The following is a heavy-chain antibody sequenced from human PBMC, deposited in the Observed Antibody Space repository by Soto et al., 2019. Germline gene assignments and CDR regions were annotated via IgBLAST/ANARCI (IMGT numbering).Heavy chain of an antibody. CDR2: IYRGGST. Sequence: EVQLVETGGGLIQPGGSLRLSCAASGFTVSSNYMSWVRQAPGKGLEWVSVIYRGGSTYYADSVKGRFTISRDNSKNTLYLQMNSLRAEDTAVYYCARDRAVNYYDSSHAFDIWGQGTMVTVSS. CDR1: GFTVSSNY. J-gene: IGHJ3*02. V-gene: IGHV3-53*02. CDR3: ARDRAVNYYDSSHAFDI. D-gene: IGHD3-22*01.